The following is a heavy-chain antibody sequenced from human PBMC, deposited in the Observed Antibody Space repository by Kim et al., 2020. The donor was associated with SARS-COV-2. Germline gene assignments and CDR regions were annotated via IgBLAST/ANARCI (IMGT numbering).Heavy chain of an antibody. CDR3: TTEGYSYCTAFDY. Sequence: YAAPVKGRVTISRDHSKNTLYLQRNSLKIDDTAVYYCTTEGYSYCTAFDYWGQGTLVTGSS. D-gene: IGHD5-18*01. V-gene: IGHV3-15*01. J-gene: IGHJ4*02.